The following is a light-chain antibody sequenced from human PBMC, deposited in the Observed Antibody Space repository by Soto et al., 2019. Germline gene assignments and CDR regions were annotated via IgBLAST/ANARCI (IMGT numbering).Light chain of an antibody. CDR2: KAS. V-gene: IGKV1-5*03. J-gene: IGKJ1*01. CDR1: QSISIW. Sequence: DIQMPPSPSTLSASVGNSVTITCLASQSISIWLAWYQQKPGKAPKILIYKASSLESGVPSRFSGSGSGTEFTLTISSLQPDDFATYYCQQSYSTPWTFGQGTKVDIK. CDR3: QQSYSTPWT.